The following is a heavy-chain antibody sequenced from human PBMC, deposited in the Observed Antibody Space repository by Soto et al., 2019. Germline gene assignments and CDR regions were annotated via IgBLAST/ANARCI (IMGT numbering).Heavy chain of an antibody. CDR3: ARGIKYGAYSRWFDP. J-gene: IGHJ5*02. D-gene: IGHD4-17*01. CDR1: GYTFTSYD. CDR2: MNPNSGNT. V-gene: IGHV1-8*01. Sequence: QVQLVQSGAEVKKPGASVKVSCKASGYTFTSYDINWVRQATGQGLEYLGWMNPNSGNTGYVQKFQGRVTXTXXXSXXTAYRELSSLRSEDSAVYFCARGIKYGAYSRWFDPWGQGTLVTVSS.